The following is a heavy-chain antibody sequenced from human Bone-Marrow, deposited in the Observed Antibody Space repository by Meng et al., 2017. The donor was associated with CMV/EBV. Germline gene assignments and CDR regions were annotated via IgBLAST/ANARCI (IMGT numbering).Heavy chain of an antibody. Sequence: LHLKQWGGGMFTTLASLSLTFAVYGGSFSGYYWSWIRQPPGKGLEWIGEINHSGSTNYTPSLKSRVTISVDTSKNQFSLKLSSVTAADTAVYYCARGSYGRAWGQGTLVTVSS. CDR2: INHSGST. D-gene: IGHD4-17*01. J-gene: IGHJ5*02. V-gene: IGHV4-34*01. CDR1: GGSFSGYY. CDR3: ARGSYGRA.